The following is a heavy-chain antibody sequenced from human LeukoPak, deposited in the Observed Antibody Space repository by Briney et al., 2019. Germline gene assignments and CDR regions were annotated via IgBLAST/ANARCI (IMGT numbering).Heavy chain of an antibody. Sequence: PSETLSLTCTVSCGSISPYYWSWVRQPPVNGLEWIGHISYSGTTNYNPSLKSRVTISVDTSKNQFSLKLSSVTAADTAVYYCASSAVPSVLTRFDYWGQGTLVTVSS. CDR1: CGSISPYY. CDR3: ASSAVPSVLTRFDY. D-gene: IGHD4/OR15-4a*01. CDR2: ISYSGTT. J-gene: IGHJ4*02. V-gene: IGHV4-59*01.